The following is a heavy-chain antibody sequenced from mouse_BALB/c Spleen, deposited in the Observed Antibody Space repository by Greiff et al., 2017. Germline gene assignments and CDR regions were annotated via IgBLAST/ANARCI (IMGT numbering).Heavy chain of an antibody. CDR2: IYPGSGST. J-gene: IGHJ3*01. V-gene: IGHV1-81*01. CDR3: AREGFAY. CDR1: GYTFTDYV. Sequence: VQLPQSGPELVKPGASVKMSCKASGYTFTDYVISWVKQRTGQGLEWIGEIYPGSGSTYYNEKFKGKATLTADKSSNTAYMQLSSLTSEDSAVYFCAREGFAYWGQGTLVTVSA.